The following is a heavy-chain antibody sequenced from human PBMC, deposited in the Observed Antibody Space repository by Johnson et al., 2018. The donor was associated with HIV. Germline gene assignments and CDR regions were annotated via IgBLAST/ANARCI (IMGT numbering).Heavy chain of an antibody. V-gene: IGHV3-30*18. Sequence: QVQLVESGGGVVQPGRSLRLSCAASGLTFSNYGMHWVRQAPGKGLEWVAVIWYDGSNKYYADAMKGRFTISRDNSKNTLYLQMNSLRTEDTAMYYCAKSGRSFWGVNSHDAFDIWGQGTMVTVSS. D-gene: IGHD1-26*01. J-gene: IGHJ3*02. CDR1: GLTFSNYG. CDR3: AKSGRSFWGVNSHDAFDI. CDR2: IWYDGSNK.